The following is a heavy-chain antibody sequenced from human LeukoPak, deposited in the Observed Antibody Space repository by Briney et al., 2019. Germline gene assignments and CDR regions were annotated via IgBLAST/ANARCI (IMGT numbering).Heavy chain of an antibody. J-gene: IGHJ5*02. D-gene: IGHD2-2*01. CDR1: GFTFSNAW. Sequence: GGSLRLSCAASGFTFSNAWMSWVRQAPGKGLEWVGRIKSKTDGGTTDYAAPVKSRFTISRDDSKNTLYLQMNSLKTEDTAVYYCTTDIVVVPAAGFDWFDPWGQGTLVTVSS. V-gene: IGHV3-15*01. CDR2: IKSKTDGGTT. CDR3: TTDIVVVPAAGFDWFDP.